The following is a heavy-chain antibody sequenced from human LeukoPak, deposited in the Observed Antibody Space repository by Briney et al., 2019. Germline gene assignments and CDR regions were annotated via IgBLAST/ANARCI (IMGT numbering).Heavy chain of an antibody. CDR2: ISGSGGST. CDR1: GFTFSSYA. Sequence: GGSLRLSCAASGFTFSSYAMSWVRQAPGKGLEWVSAISGSGGSTYYADSVKGRFTISRDNSKNTLYLQMNSLRAEDTAVYYCAKDRGSGFGELLPYYYYGMDVWGQGTTVTVSS. V-gene: IGHV3-23*01. D-gene: IGHD3-10*01. CDR3: AKDRGSGFGELLPYYYYGMDV. J-gene: IGHJ6*02.